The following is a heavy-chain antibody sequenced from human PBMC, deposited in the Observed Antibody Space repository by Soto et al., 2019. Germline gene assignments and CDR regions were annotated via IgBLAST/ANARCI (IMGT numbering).Heavy chain of an antibody. CDR3: ARDCGYGIFDY. V-gene: IGHV1-18*01. D-gene: IGHD5-12*01. CDR1: GVTFSSYA. Sequence: GASVKVSCEASGVTFSSYAISWVRQAPGQGLEWMGWINAYNGNTNYAQKVQGRVTMTTDTSTSTAYMELRSLRSDDTAVYYCARDCGYGIFDYWGQGTLVTVS. CDR2: INAYNGNT. J-gene: IGHJ4*02.